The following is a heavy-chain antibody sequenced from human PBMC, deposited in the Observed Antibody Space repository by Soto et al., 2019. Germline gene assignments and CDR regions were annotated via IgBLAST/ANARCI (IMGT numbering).Heavy chain of an antibody. CDR3: ARVPIFIAAAAGLED. J-gene: IGHJ4*02. Sequence: PSETLSLTCTVSGGSISSGGYYWSWIRQHPGKGLEWIGYIYYSGSTYYNPSLKSRVTISVDTSKNQFSLKLSSVTAADTAVYYCARVPIFIAAAAGLEDWGQGTLVTVSS. CDR2: IYYSGST. D-gene: IGHD6-13*01. V-gene: IGHV4-31*03. CDR1: GGSISSGGYY.